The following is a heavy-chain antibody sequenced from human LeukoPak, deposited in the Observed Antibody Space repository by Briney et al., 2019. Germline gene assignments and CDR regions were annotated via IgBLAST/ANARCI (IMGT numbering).Heavy chain of an antibody. CDR2: IYSGGST. V-gene: IGHV3-53*01. D-gene: IGHD6-19*01. CDR3: ARDRAAVAYWYFDL. Sequence: GGSLRLSCAASGFTISSNYMSWVRQAPGKGLEWVSVIYSGGSTYYADSVKGRFTISRDNSKNTLYLQMNSLRAEDTAVYYCARDRAAVAYWYFDLWGRGTLVTVSS. CDR1: GFTISSNY. J-gene: IGHJ2*01.